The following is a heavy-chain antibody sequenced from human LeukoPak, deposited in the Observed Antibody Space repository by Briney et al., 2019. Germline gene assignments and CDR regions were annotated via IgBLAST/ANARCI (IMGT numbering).Heavy chain of an antibody. CDR1: GFTFSNYA. V-gene: IGHV3-23*01. CDR2: ISTSAGDT. CDR3: AKDASGSYPDTFDI. D-gene: IGHD1-26*01. Sequence: GGSLRLSCAASGFTFSNYAMTWVRQAPGKGLEWASGISTSAGDTYYADSVKGRFTLSRDNSKNMLYLQMNSLRAEDTAIYYCAKDASGSYPDTFDIWGQGTMVTVSS. J-gene: IGHJ3*02.